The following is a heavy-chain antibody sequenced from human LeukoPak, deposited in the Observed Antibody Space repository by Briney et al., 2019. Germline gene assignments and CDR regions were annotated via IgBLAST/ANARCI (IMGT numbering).Heavy chain of an antibody. CDR1: GFTFSDYY. Sequence: GGSLRLSCAASGFTFSDYYITWIRQAPGKGLEWVSCISSSGSTIYYADSVKGRFTISRDNARNSLYLQMNSLRVEDTAVYYCARDRGTSSEVFDYWGQGTLVTVSS. D-gene: IGHD2-2*01. CDR2: ISSSGSTI. V-gene: IGHV3-11*01. CDR3: ARDRGTSSEVFDY. J-gene: IGHJ4*02.